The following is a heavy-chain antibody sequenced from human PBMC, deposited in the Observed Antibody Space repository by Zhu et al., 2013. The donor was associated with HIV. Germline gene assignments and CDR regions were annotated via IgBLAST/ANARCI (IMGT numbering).Heavy chain of an antibody. CDR2: THYSGTT. Sequence: QVQLQESGPGLVKPSETLSLICTVSGGSISSYYWSWIRQPPGKGLEWIGYTHYSGTTNYNPSLKSRVTISLDTSKNLFSLKLSSVTAADTAVYYCAREAEGAAAIYYFDYWGQGTLVTVSS. CDR1: GGSISSYY. J-gene: IGHJ4*02. V-gene: IGHV4-59*12. CDR3: AREAEGAAAIYYFDY. D-gene: IGHD6-13*01.